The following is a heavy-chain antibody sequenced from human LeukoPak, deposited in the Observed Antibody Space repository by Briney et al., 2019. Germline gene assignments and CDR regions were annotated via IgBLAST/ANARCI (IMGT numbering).Heavy chain of an antibody. Sequence: GGSLRLSCAASGFTFSNAWMSWVRQAPGKGLEWVGRIKSKTDGGTTDYAAPVKGRFTISRDDSKNTLYLQMNSLRAEDTAVYYCARDRWDGYYFDYWGQGTLVTVSS. V-gene: IGHV3-15*01. CDR1: GFTFSNAW. J-gene: IGHJ4*02. CDR2: IKSKTDGGTT. CDR3: ARDRWDGYYFDY. D-gene: IGHD3-10*01.